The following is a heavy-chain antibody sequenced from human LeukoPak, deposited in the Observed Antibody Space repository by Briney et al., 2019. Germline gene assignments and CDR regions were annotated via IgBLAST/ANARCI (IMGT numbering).Heavy chain of an antibody. J-gene: IGHJ4*02. Sequence: PGGSLRLSCAASGFTFNDYDINWVRQPPGKGLEWVSGINWNSVYIDYADSVQGRFTISRDNAKKSVYLQMNSLTPDDTAFYYCANSRPDRYLDSWGQGTLVTVSS. CDR3: ANSRPDRYLDS. D-gene: IGHD1-14*01. CDR1: GFTFNDYD. V-gene: IGHV3-9*01. CDR2: INWNSVYI.